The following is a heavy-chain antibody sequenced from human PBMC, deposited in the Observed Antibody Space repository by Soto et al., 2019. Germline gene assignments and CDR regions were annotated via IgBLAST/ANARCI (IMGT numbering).Heavy chain of an antibody. V-gene: IGHV3-23*01. CDR1: GITFSDYS. D-gene: IGHD6-25*01. CDR2: ISGGTGTT. CDR3: ATVLSAAFDI. J-gene: IGHJ3*02. Sequence: PGGSLRLSCAVSGITFSDYSINWVRQAPGKGLEWVSGISGGTGTTYYADSVKGRFTISRDNSKNTVYLQMNSLRAEDTALYYCATVLSAAFDIWGQGTIDTGSS.